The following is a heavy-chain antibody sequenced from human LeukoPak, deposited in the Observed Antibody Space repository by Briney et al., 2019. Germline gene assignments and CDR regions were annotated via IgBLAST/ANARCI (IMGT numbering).Heavy chain of an antibody. CDR1: GITLSNYG. CDR3: AKRGVVIRVILVGFHKEAYYFDS. J-gene: IGHJ4*02. CDR2: ISDSGGRT. V-gene: IGHV3-23*01. D-gene: IGHD3-22*01. Sequence: GGSLRLSCAVSGITLSNYGMSWVRQAPGKGREWVASISDSGGRTNYADSVKGRFTISRDNPKNTLYLQMNSLRAEDTAVYFCAKRGVVIRVILVGFHKEAYYFDSWGQGALVTVSS.